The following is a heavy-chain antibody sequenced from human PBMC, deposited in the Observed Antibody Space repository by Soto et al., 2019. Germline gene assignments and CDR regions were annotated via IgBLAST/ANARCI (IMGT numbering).Heavy chain of an antibody. D-gene: IGHD2-15*01. CDR2: ISWNSGSI. CDR3: AKAASPCSGGSCYQYYYYYYYMDV. CDR1: GFTFDDYA. Sequence: GGSLRLSCAASGFTFDDYAMHWVRQAPGKSLEWVSGISWNSGSIGYADSVKGRFTISRDNAKNSLCLQMNSLRAEDTALYYCAKAASPCSGGSCYQYYYYYYYMDVWGKGTTVTVSS. V-gene: IGHV3-9*01. J-gene: IGHJ6*03.